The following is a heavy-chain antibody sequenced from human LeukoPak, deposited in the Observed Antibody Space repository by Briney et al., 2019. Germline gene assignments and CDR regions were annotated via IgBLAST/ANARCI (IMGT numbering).Heavy chain of an antibody. CDR1: GYSFTNYW. J-gene: IGHJ4*02. Sequence: GESLKISCKGSGYSFTNYWISWVRQMPGKGIEWLGRIDPSDSYTNYSPSFQGHVTISADKSISTAYLQWSSLKASDTTMYYCARLTDHRMVRGVIEYYFDYWGQGTLVTVSS. CDR2: IDPSDSYT. D-gene: IGHD3-10*01. V-gene: IGHV5-10-1*01. CDR3: ARLTDHRMVRGVIEYYFDY.